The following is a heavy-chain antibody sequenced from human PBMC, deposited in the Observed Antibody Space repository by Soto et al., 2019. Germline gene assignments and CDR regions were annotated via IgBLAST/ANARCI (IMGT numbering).Heavy chain of an antibody. D-gene: IGHD1-26*01. CDR1: GGTFSSYA. V-gene: IGHV1-69*13. J-gene: IGHJ4*02. Sequence: ASVEFSWKASGGTFSSYASSWVRQAPGQGLEWMGGIIPIFGTANYAQKFQGRVTITADESTSTAYMELSSLRSDDTAVYYCARLVGGTADYWGQGTLVTVSS. CDR2: IIPIFGTA. CDR3: ARLVGGTADY.